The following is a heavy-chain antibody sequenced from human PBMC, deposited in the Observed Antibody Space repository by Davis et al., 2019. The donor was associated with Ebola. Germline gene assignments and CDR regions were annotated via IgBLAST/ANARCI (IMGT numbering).Heavy chain of an antibody. CDR3: ARGLWFREGFGMEV. V-gene: IGHV4-61*08. D-gene: IGHD3-10*01. J-gene: IGHJ6*02. CDR1: GGSISSDDYY. CDR2: IYYSGTT. Sequence: MPGGSLRLSCTVSGGSISSDDYYWTWIRQRPGKGLEWIGDIYYSGTTSYNPSLMSRATISVDTSKNQFSLKLNSVTAADTAVYYCARGLWFREGFGMEVWGQGTTVTVSS.